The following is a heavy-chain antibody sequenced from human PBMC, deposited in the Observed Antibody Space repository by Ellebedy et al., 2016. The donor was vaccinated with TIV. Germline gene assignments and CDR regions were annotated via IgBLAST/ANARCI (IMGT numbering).Heavy chain of an antibody. CDR1: GFTFTSYT. Sequence: GESLKISCAASGFTFTSYTMVWVRQAPGKGLEWVSTISSTSSYIYYADSVKGRFTISRDNAKNSLYLQMNSLRAEDTAVYYCARARDSYGYDAFDIWGQGTMVTVSS. CDR2: ISSTSSYI. CDR3: ARARDSYGYDAFDI. V-gene: IGHV3-21*06. D-gene: IGHD5-18*01. J-gene: IGHJ3*02.